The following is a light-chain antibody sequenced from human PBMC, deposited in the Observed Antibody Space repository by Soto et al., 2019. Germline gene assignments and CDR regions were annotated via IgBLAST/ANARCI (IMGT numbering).Light chain of an antibody. V-gene: IGKV3D-20*01. CDR2: DAS. Sequence: EIVLTQSPATLSLSPGERATLSCGASQSVSSSYLAWYQQKPGLAPRRLIYDASSRATGIPDRFSGSGSGTDFTLTISRLEPEDFAVYYCQQYGSSPPITFGQGTRLEIK. CDR3: QQYGSSPPIT. J-gene: IGKJ5*01. CDR1: QSVSSSY.